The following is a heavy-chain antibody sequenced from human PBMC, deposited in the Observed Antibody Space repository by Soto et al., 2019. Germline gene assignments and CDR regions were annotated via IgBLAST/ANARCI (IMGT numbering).Heavy chain of an antibody. D-gene: IGHD1-26*01. CDR1: GGSISSGDYY. J-gene: IGHJ3*02. Sequence: PSETLSLTCTVSGGSISSGDYYWSWIRQPPGKGLEWIGYIYYSGSTYYNPSLKSRVTISVDTSKNQFSLKLSSVTAADTALYYCARGGYIVGATIDAFDIWGQGTMVTVSS. CDR3: ARGGYIVGATIDAFDI. V-gene: IGHV4-30-4*01. CDR2: IYYSGST.